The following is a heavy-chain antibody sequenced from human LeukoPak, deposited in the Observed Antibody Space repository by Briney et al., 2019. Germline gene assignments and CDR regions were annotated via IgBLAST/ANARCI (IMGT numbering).Heavy chain of an antibody. CDR3: ARGLGYYDSSGYYRYYFDY. J-gene: IGHJ4*02. CDR1: GGSFSGYY. Sequence: SETLSLTCAVYGGSFSGYYWSWIRQPPGKGLEWIGYIYYSGSTNYNPSLKSRVTISVDTSKNQFSLKLSSVTAADTAVYYCARGLGYYDSSGYYRYYFDYWGQGTLVTVSS. CDR2: IYYSGST. V-gene: IGHV4-59*01. D-gene: IGHD3-22*01.